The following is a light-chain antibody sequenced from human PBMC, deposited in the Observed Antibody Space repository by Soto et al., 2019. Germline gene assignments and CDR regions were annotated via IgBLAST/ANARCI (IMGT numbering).Light chain of an antibody. CDR3: QQHGSSPWM. V-gene: IGKV3-20*01. J-gene: IGKJ1*01. CDR2: GAS. CDR1: QSVSSNY. Sequence: EFVLTQSPGTLSLSPGERATLSCRASQSVSSNYVVWYQQKPGQTPRLLIYGASSRATGIPDRFSGSGSGTDFTLTISRLEPEDFAVYYCQQHGSSPWMFGQGTKVDI.